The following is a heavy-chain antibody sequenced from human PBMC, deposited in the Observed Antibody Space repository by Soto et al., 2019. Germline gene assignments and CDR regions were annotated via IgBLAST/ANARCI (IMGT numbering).Heavy chain of an antibody. D-gene: IGHD2-2*01. CDR2: IKSKTDGGTT. CDR1: GFTFSNAW. V-gene: IGHV3-15*01. J-gene: IGHJ6*02. Sequence: PGGSLRLSCAASGFTFSNAWMSWVRQAPGKGLEWVGRIKSKTDGGTTDYAAPVKGRFTISRDDSKNTLYLQMNSLKTEDTAVYYCTILGYCSSTSYWRSEYYYYYGMDVWGQGTTVTVSS. CDR3: TILGYCSSTSYWRSEYYYYYGMDV.